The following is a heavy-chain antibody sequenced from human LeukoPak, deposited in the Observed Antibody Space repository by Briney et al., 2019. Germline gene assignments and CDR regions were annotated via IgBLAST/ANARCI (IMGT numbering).Heavy chain of an antibody. CDR2: INSNSGGT. CDR3: ARDLRGYTYGFDY. Sequence: ASVKVSCKASGYRFTGYFIHWVRQAPGQGPEWVGWINSNSGGTKYAQKFQGRVTLTRDTSITTAYMELSWLRSDDTAVYYCARDLRGYTYGFDYWGQGTLVIVSS. J-gene: IGHJ4*02. V-gene: IGHV1-2*02. D-gene: IGHD5-18*01. CDR1: GYRFTGYF.